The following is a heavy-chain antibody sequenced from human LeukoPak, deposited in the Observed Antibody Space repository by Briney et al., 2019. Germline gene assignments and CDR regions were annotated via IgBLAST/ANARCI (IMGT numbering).Heavy chain of an antibody. CDR3: ARDLPRSIAAAGTGWFDP. J-gene: IGHJ5*02. CDR1: GGSISSYY. CDR2: ISTSGST. V-gene: IGHV4-4*07. Sequence: SETLSLTCTVSGGSISSYYWSWIRQPAGKGLEWIGRISTSGSTNYNPSLKSRVTMSVDTSKNQFSLKLSSVTAADTAVYYCARDLPRSIAAAGTGWFDPWGQGTLVTVSS. D-gene: IGHD6-13*01.